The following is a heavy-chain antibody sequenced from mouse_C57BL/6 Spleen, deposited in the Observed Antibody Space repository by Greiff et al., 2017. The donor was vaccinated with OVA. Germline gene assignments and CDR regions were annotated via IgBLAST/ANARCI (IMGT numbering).Heavy chain of an antibody. Sequence: EVKLVESEGGLVQPGSSMKLSCTASGFTFSDYYMAWVRQVPEKGLEWVANINYDGSSTYYLDSLKSRFIISRDNAKNILYLQMSSLKSEDTATYYCARHSSGYPFAYWGQGTLVTVSA. CDR1: GFTFSDYY. CDR2: INYDGSST. D-gene: IGHD3-2*02. V-gene: IGHV5-16*01. CDR3: ARHSSGYPFAY. J-gene: IGHJ3*01.